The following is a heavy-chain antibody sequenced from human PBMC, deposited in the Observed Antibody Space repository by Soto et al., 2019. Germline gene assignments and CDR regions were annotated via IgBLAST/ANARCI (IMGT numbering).Heavy chain of an antibody. CDR3: ARVHCGGDCRPGEWFYYYGMDV. Sequence: QGQLVQSGAEMKTPGASVEVSCKASGYRFVDYYIHWVRQAPGQGLEWMGIINPRGGDSRYAQKVQGRVTVTMDTSTSTVYMDMRSLKSEDTAVYYCARVHCGGDCRPGEWFYYYGMDVWGQGTTVTVSS. V-gene: IGHV1-46*01. J-gene: IGHJ6*02. CDR2: INPRGGDS. CDR1: GYRFVDYY. D-gene: IGHD2-21*02.